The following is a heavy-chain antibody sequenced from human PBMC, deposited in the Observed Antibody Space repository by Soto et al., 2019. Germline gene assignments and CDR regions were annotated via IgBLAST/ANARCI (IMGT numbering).Heavy chain of an antibody. CDR2: IYSGGNI. CDR3: ARDPPSGYYTLHDAFDI. J-gene: IGHJ3*02. Sequence: GSLRLSCAASGFTVSNNFLMWVRQAPGKGLEWVSLIYSGGNIHYADSVKGRFTISRDGSKNMLFLQMNSLRAADTAVYYCARDPPSGYYTLHDAFDIWGQGTMVTVSS. CDR1: GFTVSNNF. V-gene: IGHV3-53*01. D-gene: IGHD3-3*01.